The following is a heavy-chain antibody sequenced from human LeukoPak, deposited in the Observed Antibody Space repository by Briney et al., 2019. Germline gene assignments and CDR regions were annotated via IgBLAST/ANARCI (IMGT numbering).Heavy chain of an antibody. CDR2: ISGSGSTI. J-gene: IGHJ4*02. CDR1: GFTFSNYE. CDR3: ARVRSGYSHENYFDY. V-gene: IGHV3-48*03. D-gene: IGHD5-18*01. Sequence: PGGSLRLSCAASGFTFSNYEMNWVRQAPGKGLEWVSYISGSGSTIYYADSVKCRFTISRDNAKDSLYLQMNSLRAEDTAVYYCARVRSGYSHENYFDYWGQGTLVTVSS.